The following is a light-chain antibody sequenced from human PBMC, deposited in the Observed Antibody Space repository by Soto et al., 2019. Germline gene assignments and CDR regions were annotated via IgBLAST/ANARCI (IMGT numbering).Light chain of an antibody. CDR1: QSVLYSSNNKNY. CDR2: WAS. V-gene: IGKV4-1*01. CDR3: QQYFSTPNT. Sequence: DIVMTQSPDSLAVSLGERATINCKSSQSVLYSSNNKNYLAWYQQKPGQPPKLLIYWASTRESGVPDRFSGSGSGTDFTLTISSLQAGDVAVYYCQQYFSTPNTFGPGTKVDL. J-gene: IGKJ3*01.